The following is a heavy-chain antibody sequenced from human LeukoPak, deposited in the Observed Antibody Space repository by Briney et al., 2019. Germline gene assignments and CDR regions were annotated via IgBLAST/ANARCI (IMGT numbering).Heavy chain of an antibody. Sequence: SETLSLTCAVSGGTLTSGGYSWSWIRQSPGKALEWIGYIYYSGSAYYNSSLKSRVALYLDTSKNQFSLRLTSVTAADTAVYYCAFSSDSNWFYDFWGQGTLVTVSS. D-gene: IGHD6-13*01. CDR2: IYYSGSA. J-gene: IGHJ4*02. CDR1: GGTLTSGGYS. CDR3: AFSSDSNWFYDF. V-gene: IGHV4-30-4*07.